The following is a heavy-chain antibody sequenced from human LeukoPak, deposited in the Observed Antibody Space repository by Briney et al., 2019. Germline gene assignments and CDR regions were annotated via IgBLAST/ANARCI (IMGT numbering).Heavy chain of an antibody. J-gene: IGHJ4*02. CDR3: ARDYLIDY. V-gene: IGHV3-30-3*01. Sequence: GGSLRLSCAASGFTFSSYAMHWVRQAPGKGLEWVAVISYDGSNEYYADSVKGRFTISRDNSKNTLYLQMNSLRAEDTAVYYCARDYLIDYWGQGTLVTVSS. CDR2: ISYDGSNE. CDR1: GFTFSSYA.